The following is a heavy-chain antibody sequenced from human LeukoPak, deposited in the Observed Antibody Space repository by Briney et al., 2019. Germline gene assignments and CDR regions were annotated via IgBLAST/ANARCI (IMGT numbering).Heavy chain of an antibody. Sequence: PGGSLRLSCAASGFTFSSYSMNWVRQAPGKGLEWVSYISSSSSTIYYADSVKGRFTISRDNSKNTLYLQMNRLRAEDTAVYYCAKDSELERYYYYNYYMDVWGKGTTVTISS. CDR2: ISSSSSTI. CDR3: AKDSELERYYYYNYYMDV. CDR1: GFTFSSYS. D-gene: IGHD1-1*01. V-gene: IGHV3-48*01. J-gene: IGHJ6*03.